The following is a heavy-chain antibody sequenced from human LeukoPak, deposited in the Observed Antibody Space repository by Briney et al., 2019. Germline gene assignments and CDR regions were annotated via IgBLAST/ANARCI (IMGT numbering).Heavy chain of an antibody. Sequence: SETLSLTCAVYGGSFSGYYWSWIRQPPGKGLEWIGEINHSGSTNYNPSLKSRVTISVDTSKNQFSLKLSSVTAADTAVYYCAREHYYDSSEDYWGQGTLVTVSS. D-gene: IGHD3-22*01. J-gene: IGHJ4*02. CDR2: INHSGST. CDR1: GGSFSGYY. V-gene: IGHV4-34*01. CDR3: AREHYYDSSEDY.